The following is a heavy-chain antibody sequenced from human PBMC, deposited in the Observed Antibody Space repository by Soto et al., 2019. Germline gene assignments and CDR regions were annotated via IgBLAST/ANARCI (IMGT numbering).Heavy chain of an antibody. D-gene: IGHD3-16*01. CDR1: GFTFDDYA. V-gene: IGHV3-9*01. Sequence: EMQLVESGGGLVQPGMSLRLSCAASGFTFDDYAMYWVRQVPGKGLEWVSGISWNSGRIGYADSVKGRFTISRDNAKNSLYLQMNSLRPEDTSLYYCTNARFSGGDGYHSYYYNAIDVWGQGTTVTVSS. CDR2: ISWNSGRI. CDR3: TNARFSGGDGYHSYYYNAIDV. J-gene: IGHJ6*02.